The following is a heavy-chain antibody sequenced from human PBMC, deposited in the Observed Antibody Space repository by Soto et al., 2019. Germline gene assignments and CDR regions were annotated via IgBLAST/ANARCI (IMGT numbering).Heavy chain of an antibody. J-gene: IGHJ4*02. Sequence: QVQLVESGGGLVKPGGSLRLSCAASGFTFSDYYMTWIRQAPGKGLEWVSYISSSGSTIYYADSVKGRFTNSRDNAKNSLYLQMNSLRAEDAAVYYCARSIRYSAYDAVGYWRQGTLVTVSS. CDR1: GFTFSDYY. CDR3: ARSIRYSAYDAVGY. CDR2: ISSSGSTI. V-gene: IGHV3-11*01. D-gene: IGHD5-12*01.